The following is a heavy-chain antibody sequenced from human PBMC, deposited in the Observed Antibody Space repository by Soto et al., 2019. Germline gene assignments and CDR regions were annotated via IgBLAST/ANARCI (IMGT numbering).Heavy chain of an antibody. CDR2: INSDGSVS. J-gene: IGHJ6*03. CDR3: ARGDCVGGTCYSLAGSLYYYMDV. CDR1: GFTFSHYW. V-gene: IGHV3-74*01. D-gene: IGHD2-15*01. Sequence: EVKLVESGGGLVQPGGSLRLSCAASGFTFSHYWMYWVRQAPGKGLVWVSRINSDGSVSSYADSVKGPLTISRENVKNTLYLQMNSLRAEDTAVYYCARGDCVGGTCYSLAGSLYYYMDVWGKGTTVTVFS.